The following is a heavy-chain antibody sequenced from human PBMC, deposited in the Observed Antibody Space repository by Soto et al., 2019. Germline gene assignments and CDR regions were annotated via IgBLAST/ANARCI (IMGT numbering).Heavy chain of an antibody. Sequence: PGGSLRLSCAASGFTFSSYAMHWVRQAPGKGLERVAVISYDGSNKYYADSVKGRFTISRDNSKNTLYLQMNSLRAEDTAVYYCARESSRIRGLQSTGDFDYWGQGTLVTVSS. CDR3: ARESSRIRGLQSTGDFDY. V-gene: IGHV3-30-3*01. CDR1: GFTFSSYA. CDR2: ISYDGSNK. J-gene: IGHJ4*02. D-gene: IGHD3-10*01.